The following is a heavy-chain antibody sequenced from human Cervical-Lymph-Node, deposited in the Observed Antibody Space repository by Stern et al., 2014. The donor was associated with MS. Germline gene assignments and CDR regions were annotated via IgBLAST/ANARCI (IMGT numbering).Heavy chain of an antibody. CDR3: ARLQLWQNYYYYGMDV. D-gene: IGHD5-18*01. CDR1: GGTFSSYA. CDR2: IIPIFGTA. V-gene: IGHV1-69*01. J-gene: IGHJ6*02. Sequence: EQLVESEAEVKKPGSSVKVSCKASGGTFSSYAISWVRQAPGQGLEWMGGIIPIFGTANYAQKFQGRVTITADESTSTAYMELSSLRSEDTAVYYCARLQLWQNYYYYGMDVWGQGTLVTVSS.